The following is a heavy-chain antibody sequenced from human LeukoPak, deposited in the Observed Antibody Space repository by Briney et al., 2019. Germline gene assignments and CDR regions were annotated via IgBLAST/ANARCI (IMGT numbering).Heavy chain of an antibody. J-gene: IGHJ4*02. D-gene: IGHD4-17*01. Sequence: GGSLRLSCATSGFTVSSKYMSWVRQAPGKGLEWVSVIYSGGSTYYADSVKGRFTISRDNSKNTLYLQMNSLRAEDTAVYYCASCPEHYGVFRRNYFDYWGQGTLVTVSS. CDR1: GFTVSSKY. CDR2: IYSGGST. CDR3: ASCPEHYGVFRRNYFDY. V-gene: IGHV3-66*01.